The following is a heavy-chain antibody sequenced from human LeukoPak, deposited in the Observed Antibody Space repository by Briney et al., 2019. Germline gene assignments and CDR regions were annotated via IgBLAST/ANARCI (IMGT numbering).Heavy chain of an antibody. CDR1: EFSVGSNY. V-gene: IGHV3-21*01. CDR2: ISSSSSYI. J-gene: IGHJ6*03. Sequence: GGSLRLSCAASEFSVGSNYMNWVRQAPGKGLQSVSSISSSSSYIYYADSVKGRFTISRDNSKNSLYLQMNSLRAEDTAVYYCARASGWYERGPDYYYYYMDVWGKGTTVTVSS. D-gene: IGHD6-19*01. CDR3: ARASGWYERGPDYYYYYMDV.